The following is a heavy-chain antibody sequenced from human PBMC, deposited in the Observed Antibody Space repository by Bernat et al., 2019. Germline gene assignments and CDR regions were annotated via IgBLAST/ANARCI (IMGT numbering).Heavy chain of an antibody. D-gene: IGHD2-15*01. J-gene: IGHJ6*02. CDR1: GFTFSSYW. V-gene: IGHV3-74*01. CDR2: INSDGSST. Sequence: EVQLVESGGGLVQPGGSLRLSCAASGFTFSSYWMHWVRQAPGKGLVWVSRINSDGSSTSYADSVKGRFTISRDNAKNTLYLQMNSLRAEDTAAEYWASGHCSGGSCYYYYYGMDVWGQGTTVTVSS. CDR3: ASGHCSGGSCYYYYYGMDV.